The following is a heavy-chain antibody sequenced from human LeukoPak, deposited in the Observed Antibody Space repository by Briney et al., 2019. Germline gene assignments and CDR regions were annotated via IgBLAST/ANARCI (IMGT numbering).Heavy chain of an antibody. V-gene: IGHV1-2*02. CDR2: INPNSGGT. J-gene: IGHJ5*02. CDR3: ARHPINWNYRNWFDP. CDR1: GYTFTGYY. Sequence: ASVKVSCKASGYTFTGYYMHWVRQAPGQGLEWMGWINPNSGGTNYAQKFQGRVTMTGDTSISTAYMELSRLRSDDTAVYYCARHPINWNYRNWFDPWGQGTLVTVSS. D-gene: IGHD1-7*01.